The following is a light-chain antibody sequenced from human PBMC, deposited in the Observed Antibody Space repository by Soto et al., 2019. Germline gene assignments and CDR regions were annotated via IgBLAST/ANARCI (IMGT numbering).Light chain of an antibody. Sequence: QSVLTQPPSVSGAPGQRVTISCTGSSSNIGAGYDVHWYQQLPGTAPKLLIYGNSNRPSGVPDRFSGSKSGTSASLAITGLQAEDDPDYYCQSYDSSLSVVFGGGTKLTVL. V-gene: IGLV1-40*01. CDR2: GNS. CDR3: QSYDSSLSVV. CDR1: SSNIGAGYD. J-gene: IGLJ2*01.